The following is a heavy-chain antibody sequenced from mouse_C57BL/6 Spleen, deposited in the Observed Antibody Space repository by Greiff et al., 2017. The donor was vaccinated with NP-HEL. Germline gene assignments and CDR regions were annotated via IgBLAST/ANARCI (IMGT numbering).Heavy chain of an antibody. J-gene: IGHJ4*01. V-gene: IGHV1-55*01. D-gene: IGHD1-1*01. Sequence: VQLQQPGAELVKPGASVKMSCKASGYTFTSYWITWVKQRPGQGLEWIGDIYPGSGSTNYNEKFKSKATLTVDTSSSTAYMQLSSLTSEDSAVYYCARLGPSLRSGAMDYWGQGTSVTVSS. CDR2: IYPGSGST. CDR3: ARLGPSLRSGAMDY. CDR1: GYTFTSYW.